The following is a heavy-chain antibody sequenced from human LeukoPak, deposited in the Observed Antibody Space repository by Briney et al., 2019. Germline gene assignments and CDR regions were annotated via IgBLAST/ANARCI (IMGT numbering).Heavy chain of an antibody. CDR1: GYSISSGYY. CDR3: ARHSAGKDYYYYMDV. J-gene: IGHJ6*03. CDR2: IYHSGST. D-gene: IGHD1-26*01. V-gene: IGHV4-38-2*01. Sequence: SETLSLTCAVSGYSISSGYYWGWIRQPPGKGLEWIGSIYHSGSTYYNPSLKSRVTISVGTSKNQFSLKLSSVTAADTAVYYCARHSAGKDYYYYMDVWGKGTTVTVSS.